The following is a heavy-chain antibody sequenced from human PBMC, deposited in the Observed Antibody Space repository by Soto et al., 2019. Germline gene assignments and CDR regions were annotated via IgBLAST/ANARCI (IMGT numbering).Heavy chain of an antibody. V-gene: IGHV1-18*01. CDR1: GEGFASSG. D-gene: IGHD3-3*01. Sequence: GASAEPCCEESGEGFASSGRWWVRQDTGQGLEWMGWISAYNGNTNYAQKLQGRVTMTTDTSTSTAYMELRSLRSDDTAVYYCARVAAFWSGSDAFDIWGPGTMVTVS. J-gene: IGHJ3*02. CDR3: ARVAAFWSGSDAFDI. CDR2: ISAYNGNT.